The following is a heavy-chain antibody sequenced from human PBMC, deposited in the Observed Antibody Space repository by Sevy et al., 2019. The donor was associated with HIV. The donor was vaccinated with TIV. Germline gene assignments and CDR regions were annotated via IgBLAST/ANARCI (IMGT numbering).Heavy chain of an antibody. V-gene: IGHV3-21*01. Sequence: GGSLRLSCAASGFTFSSYSMNWVRQAPGKGLEWVSSISGISNYIYYADSMKGRFTVSRDNARNSLYRQMNSRRAEDTAVYYCARNNCSITNCYMGDVFDIWGQGTMVTVSS. CDR3: ARNNCSITNCYMGDVFDI. J-gene: IGHJ3*02. CDR2: ISGISNYI. CDR1: GFTFSSYS. D-gene: IGHD2-2*02.